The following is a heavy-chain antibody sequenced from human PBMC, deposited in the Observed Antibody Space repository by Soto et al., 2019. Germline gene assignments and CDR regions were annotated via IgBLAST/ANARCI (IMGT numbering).Heavy chain of an antibody. J-gene: IGHJ6*02. CDR1: GFAFSDHF. D-gene: IGHD1-26*01. CDR3: ARDGGGTQSGGPYYYFFGLDV. Sequence: GGSLRLSCAASGFAFSDHFMTWIRQAPGKGLEWISYISSGSTYTKYADSVKGRITISRDDAKNSLYLQMHSLRAEDTAVYYCARDGGGTQSGGPYYYFFGLDVWGQGTAVTVYS. CDR2: ISSGSTYT. V-gene: IGHV3-11*06.